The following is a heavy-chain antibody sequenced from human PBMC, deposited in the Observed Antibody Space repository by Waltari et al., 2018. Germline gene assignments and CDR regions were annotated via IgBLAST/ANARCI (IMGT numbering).Heavy chain of an antibody. D-gene: IGHD6-19*01. J-gene: IGHJ4*02. CDR2: IYSGGST. V-gene: IGHV3-23*03. Sequence: EVQLLESGGGLVQPGGSLRLSCAASGFTFSSHAMRWVRQAPGKGLEWVSVIYSGGSTYYADSVKGRFTISRDNSKNTLYLQMNSLRAEDTAVYYCAKDLLGGWYDYWGQGTLVTVSS. CDR1: GFTFSSHA. CDR3: AKDLLGGWYDY.